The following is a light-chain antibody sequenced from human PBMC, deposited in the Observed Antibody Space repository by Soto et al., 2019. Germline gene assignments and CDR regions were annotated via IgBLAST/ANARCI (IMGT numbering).Light chain of an antibody. Sequence: DIQMTQSPSTLSASVGDRVTITCRASQSISSWLAWYQQKPGKATKLLIYDASSLESGVPSRFSGSGSGTEFTLTISSLQPDDVATYYCQQYNSYWFTFGPGTKVDIK. CDR2: DAS. CDR1: QSISSW. J-gene: IGKJ3*01. V-gene: IGKV1-5*01. CDR3: QQYNSYWFT.